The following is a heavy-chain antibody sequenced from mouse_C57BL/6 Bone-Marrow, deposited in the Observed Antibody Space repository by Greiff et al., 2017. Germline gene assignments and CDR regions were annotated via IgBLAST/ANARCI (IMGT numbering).Heavy chain of an antibody. CDR3: ARGTTGSSWFAY. Sequence: VQLQQPGAELVRPGSSVKLSCKASGYTFTSYWLHWVKQRPIQGLEWIGNIDPSDSETHYNQKFKDKATLTVDKSSSTAYMQLISLTSEDSAVYYCARGTTGSSWFAYWGQGTLVTVSA. J-gene: IGHJ3*01. V-gene: IGHV1-52*01. D-gene: IGHD1-1*01. CDR1: GYTFTSYW. CDR2: IDPSDSET.